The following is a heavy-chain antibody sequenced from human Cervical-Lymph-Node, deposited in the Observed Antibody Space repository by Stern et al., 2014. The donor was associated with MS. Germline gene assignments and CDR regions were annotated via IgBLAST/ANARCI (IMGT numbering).Heavy chain of an antibody. CDR1: GFTFEDFG. CDR2: LNWNGVST. D-gene: IGHD6-13*01. J-gene: IGHJ2*01. V-gene: IGHV3-20*01. CDR3: ARRAAAVTHWYFDL. Sequence: EVQLVESGGDVVRPGGSLRLSCAASGFTFEDFGMGWVRQVPGKGLEWVSGLNWNGVSTGYTDSMKGRFTVSRDNAKNSLFLQMNSLRVEDTALYHCARRAAAVTHWYFDLWGRGTLVTVSS.